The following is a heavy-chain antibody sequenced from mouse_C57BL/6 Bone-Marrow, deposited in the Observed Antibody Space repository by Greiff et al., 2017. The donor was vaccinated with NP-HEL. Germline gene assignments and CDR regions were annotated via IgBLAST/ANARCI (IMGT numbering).Heavy chain of an antibody. CDR2: ISDGGSYT. CDR3: ARDPITTPYFDY. D-gene: IGHD1-1*01. J-gene: IGHJ2*01. Sequence: EVQRVESGGGLVKPGGSLKLSCAASGFTFSSYAMSWVRQTPEKRLEWVATISDGGSYTYYPDNVKGRFTISRDNAKNNLYLQMSHLKSEDTAMYYCARDPITTPYFDYWGKGTTLTVSS. V-gene: IGHV5-4*01. CDR1: GFTFSSYA.